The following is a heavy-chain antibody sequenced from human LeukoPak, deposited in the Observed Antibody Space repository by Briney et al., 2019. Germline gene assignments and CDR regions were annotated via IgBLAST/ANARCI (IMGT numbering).Heavy chain of an antibody. CDR2: IYYSGST. V-gene: IGHV4-59*12. J-gene: IGHJ3*02. Sequence: PSETLSLTCTVSGGSISSYYWSWIRQPPGKGLEWIGYIYYSGSTNYNPSLKSRVTISVDTSKNQFSLKLSSVTAADTAVYYCARDGSSHPQALSDAFDIWGQGTMVTVSS. D-gene: IGHD2-15*01. CDR3: ARDGSSHPQALSDAFDI. CDR1: GGSISSYY.